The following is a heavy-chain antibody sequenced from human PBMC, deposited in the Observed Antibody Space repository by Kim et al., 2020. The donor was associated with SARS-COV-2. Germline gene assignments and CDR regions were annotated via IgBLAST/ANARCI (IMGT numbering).Heavy chain of an antibody. CDR2: IFSSGST. V-gene: IGHV4-31*03. Sequence: SETLSLTCTVSGGSISSGGYYWSWIRQHPGKGLEWIGYIFSSGSTYYNPSLKRRVTISVDTSKNQFSLKVNSVTAADTAVYYCARAGRLLFGAFYILGQG. CDR3: ARAGRLLFGAFYI. J-gene: IGHJ3*02. D-gene: IGHD2-21*02. CDR1: GGSISSGGYY.